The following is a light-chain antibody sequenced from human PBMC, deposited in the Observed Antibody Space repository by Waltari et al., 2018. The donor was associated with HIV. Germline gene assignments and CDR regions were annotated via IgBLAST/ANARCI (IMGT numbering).Light chain of an antibody. CDR1: SSDFVNYNR. Sequence: QSALTQPPSVSGSPGRSVTISCTGTSSDFVNYNRVSWYQQPPGTAPRLIIYEVNNRPSGVPDRFSGSKSGNTASLTISGLQAEDEADYYCSSYTSGTTPHVVFGGGTKLTVL. CDR2: EVN. CDR3: SSYTSGTTPHVV. V-gene: IGLV2-18*02. J-gene: IGLJ3*02.